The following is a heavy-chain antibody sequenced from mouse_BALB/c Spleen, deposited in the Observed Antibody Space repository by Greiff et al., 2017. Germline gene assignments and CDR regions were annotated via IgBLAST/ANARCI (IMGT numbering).Heavy chain of an antibody. CDR1: GFTFSSFG. Sequence: EVMLVESGGGLVQPGGSRKLSCAASGFTFSSFGMHWVRQAPEKGLEWVAYISSGSSTIYYADTVKGRFTISRDNPKNTLFLQMTSLRSEDTAMYDCARNYYRYDGGAMDYWGQGTSVTVSS. V-gene: IGHV5-17*02. J-gene: IGHJ4*01. D-gene: IGHD2-14*01. CDR2: ISSGSSTI. CDR3: ARNYYRYDGGAMDY.